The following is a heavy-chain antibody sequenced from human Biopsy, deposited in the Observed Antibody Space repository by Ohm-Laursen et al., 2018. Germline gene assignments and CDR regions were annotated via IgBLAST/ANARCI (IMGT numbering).Heavy chain of an antibody. Sequence: SSVKVSCKASEYSVTDYFIHWVRHAPGQGFEWMGWINPKSGVANHAQNFQGRVSMTRDTSIHTVYLELNSLRSDDTAVYYCARDMTVTARPYYYSGVDVWGPGTRVTVSS. CDR3: ARDMTVTARPYYYSGVDV. CDR2: INPKSGVA. J-gene: IGHJ6*02. D-gene: IGHD4-17*01. V-gene: IGHV1-2*02. CDR1: EYSVTDYF.